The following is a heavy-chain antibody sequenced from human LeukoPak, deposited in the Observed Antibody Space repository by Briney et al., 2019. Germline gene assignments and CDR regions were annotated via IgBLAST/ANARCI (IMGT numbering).Heavy chain of an antibody. Sequence: GGSLRLSCAASGFTFSSYGMHWVRQAPGKGLEWVAVISYDGSNEYYADSMKGRLTISRDNSKNTLFLQMNSLRAEDTAVYYCAKEDYFGSGSYPGYWGQGTLVTVSS. V-gene: IGHV3-30*18. CDR2: ISYDGSNE. J-gene: IGHJ4*02. CDR3: AKEDYFGSGSYPGY. CDR1: GFTFSSYG. D-gene: IGHD3-10*01.